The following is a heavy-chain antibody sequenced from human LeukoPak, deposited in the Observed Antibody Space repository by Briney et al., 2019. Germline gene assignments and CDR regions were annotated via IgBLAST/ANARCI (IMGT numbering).Heavy chain of an antibody. D-gene: IGHD3-16*02. CDR2: IYYSGST. CDR1: GGSISSGDYY. Sequence: SQTLSLTCTVSGGSISSGDYYWSCIRQPPGKGLECIGYIYYSGSTYYNPSLKSRVTISVDTSKNQFSLKLSSVTAADTAVYYCARQLSDVPPAGAFDIWGQGTMVTVSS. V-gene: IGHV4-30-4*01. J-gene: IGHJ3*02. CDR3: ARQLSDVPPAGAFDI.